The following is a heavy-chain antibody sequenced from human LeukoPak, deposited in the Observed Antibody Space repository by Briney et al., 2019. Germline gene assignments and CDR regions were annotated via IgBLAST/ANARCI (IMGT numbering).Heavy chain of an antibody. J-gene: IGHJ4*02. Sequence: GASVKVSCKASGYTFTGYYMHWVRQAPGQGLEWMGWINPNSGGTNYAQKFQGRVTMTRDTSISTAYMELSSLRSDDTAVYYCARRGSHCSGSSCYGTFDYWGRGTLVTVSS. CDR3: ARRGSHCSGSSCYGTFDY. CDR2: INPNSGGT. D-gene: IGHD2-15*01. CDR1: GYTFTGYY. V-gene: IGHV1-2*02.